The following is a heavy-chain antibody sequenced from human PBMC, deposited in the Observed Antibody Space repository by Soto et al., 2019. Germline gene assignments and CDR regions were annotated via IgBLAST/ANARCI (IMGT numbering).Heavy chain of an antibody. CDR3: ARDLEYYDILTDYIEEPFDY. V-gene: IGHV1-18*01. Sequence: GASVKVSCKASGYTFTSYGISWVRQAPGQGLEWMGWISAYNGNTNYAQKLQGRVTMTTDTSTSTAYMELRSLRSDDTAVYYCARDLEYYDILTDYIEEPFDYWGQGTLVTVSS. D-gene: IGHD3-9*01. CDR2: ISAYNGNT. J-gene: IGHJ4*02. CDR1: GYTFTSYG.